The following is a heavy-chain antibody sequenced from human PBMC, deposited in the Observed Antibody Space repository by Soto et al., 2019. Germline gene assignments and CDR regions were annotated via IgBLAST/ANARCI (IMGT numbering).Heavy chain of an antibody. Sequence: SVKVSCKASGGTFSSYAISWVRQAPGQGLEWMGGIIPIFGTANYAQKFQGRVTITADESTSTAYMELSSLRSEDTAVYYCARLAIDTAMVIDYYGMDVWGQGTTVTVSS. D-gene: IGHD5-18*01. CDR2: IIPIFGTA. V-gene: IGHV1-69*13. CDR1: GGTFSSYA. J-gene: IGHJ6*02. CDR3: ARLAIDTAMVIDYYGMDV.